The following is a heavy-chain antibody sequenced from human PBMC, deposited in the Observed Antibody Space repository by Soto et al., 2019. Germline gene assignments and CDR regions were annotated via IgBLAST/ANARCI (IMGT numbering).Heavy chain of an antibody. V-gene: IGHV1-2*06. J-gene: IGHJ6*02. CDR1: GYSFSDYH. Sequence: VASVKVSCKASGYSFSDYHIHWVRQAPGQGLEWLGRINPKSGGTSSAQKFQGRVTMTRDTSISTAYMELTRLRSDDTAVYFCARGHSTDCSNGVCSFFYNHEMDVWGQGTTVTVSS. D-gene: IGHD2-8*01. CDR3: ARGHSTDCSNGVCSFFYNHEMDV. CDR2: INPKSGGT.